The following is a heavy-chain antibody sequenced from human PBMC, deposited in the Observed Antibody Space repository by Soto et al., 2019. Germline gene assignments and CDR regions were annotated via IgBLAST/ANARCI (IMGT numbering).Heavy chain of an antibody. D-gene: IGHD5-12*01. CDR1: GDSVSSNTAA. CDR2: THFRSRWYN. CDR3: ARDLESGYSNYYYYMAV. Sequence: SQTLSLTCAISGDSVSSNTAAWHWIRQSPSRGLEWLGRTHFRSRWYNDYAVSVKSRITINADTSKNQFSLHLNSVSPEDTAVYYCARDLESGYSNYYYYMAVWGKGTTVTVSS. J-gene: IGHJ6*03. V-gene: IGHV6-1*01.